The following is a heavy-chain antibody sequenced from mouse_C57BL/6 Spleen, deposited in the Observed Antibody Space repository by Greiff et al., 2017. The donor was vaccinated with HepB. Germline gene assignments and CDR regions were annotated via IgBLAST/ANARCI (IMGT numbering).Heavy chain of an antibody. J-gene: IGHJ4*01. D-gene: IGHD1-1*01. V-gene: IGHV5-12*01. CDR1: GFTFSDYY. CDR2: ISNGGGST. Sequence: EVHLVESGGGLVQPGGSLKLSCAASGFTFSDYYMYWVRQTPEKRLEWVAYISNGGGSTYYPDTVKGRFTISRDNAKNTLYLQRRRLKSEDTAMYYCARRGSSLYYAMDYWGQGTSVTVSS. CDR3: ARRGSSLYYAMDY.